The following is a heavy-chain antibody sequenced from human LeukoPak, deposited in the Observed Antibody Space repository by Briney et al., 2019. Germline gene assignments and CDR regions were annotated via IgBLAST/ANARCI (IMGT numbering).Heavy chain of an antibody. Sequence: SETLSLTCAVYGGSFSGYYWSWIRQPPGKGLEWIGEINHSGSTNYNPSLKSRVTISVDTSKNQFSLKLSSVTAADTAVYYCARVGYDFWSGYYAMPYYFDYWGQGTLVTVSS. V-gene: IGHV4-34*01. CDR1: GGSFSGYY. D-gene: IGHD3-3*01. J-gene: IGHJ4*02. CDR3: ARVGYDFWSGYYAMPYYFDY. CDR2: INHSGST.